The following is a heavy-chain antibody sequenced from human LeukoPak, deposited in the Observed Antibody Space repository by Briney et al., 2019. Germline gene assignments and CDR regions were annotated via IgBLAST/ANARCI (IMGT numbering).Heavy chain of an antibody. V-gene: IGHV4-38-2*01. CDR2: IYHSGST. J-gene: IGHJ3*02. Sequence: SETLSLTCAVSGYSISSGYYWGWIRQPPGKGLEWIGSIYHSGSTYYNPSLKSRVTISVDTSKNQFSLKLSSVTAADTAVYYCARARSGVFDIWGQGTMVTVSS. D-gene: IGHD2-8*01. CDR3: ARARSGVFDI. CDR1: GYSISSGYY.